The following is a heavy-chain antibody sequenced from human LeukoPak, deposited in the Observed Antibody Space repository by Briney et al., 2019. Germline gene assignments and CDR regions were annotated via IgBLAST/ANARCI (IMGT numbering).Heavy chain of an antibody. D-gene: IGHD3-10*01. CDR1: GFTFSRHW. V-gene: IGHV3-74*03. CDR2: VNADGSST. Sequence: GGSLRLSCAASGFTFSRHWKHWVRQAPGKGLVWVSRVNADGSSTTYADSVKGRFTISRDNAKDTLYLQMNSLRAEDTAVYYCARDPYGSELDYWGQGTLVTVSS. J-gene: IGHJ4*02. CDR3: ARDPYGSELDY.